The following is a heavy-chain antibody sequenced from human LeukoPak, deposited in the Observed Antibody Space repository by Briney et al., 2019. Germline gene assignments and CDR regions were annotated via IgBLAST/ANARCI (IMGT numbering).Heavy chain of an antibody. Sequence: ASVKVSCKASGYTFTSYGISWVRQAPGQGLEWMGWISAYNGNTNYAQKLQGRVTMTTDTSTSTAYMELRSLRSDDTAVYYCASNYYDSSGYYKRGLDYWGQGTLVTVSS. CDR3: ASNYYDSSGYYKRGLDY. CDR1: GYTFTSYG. J-gene: IGHJ4*02. V-gene: IGHV1-18*01. CDR2: ISAYNGNT. D-gene: IGHD3-22*01.